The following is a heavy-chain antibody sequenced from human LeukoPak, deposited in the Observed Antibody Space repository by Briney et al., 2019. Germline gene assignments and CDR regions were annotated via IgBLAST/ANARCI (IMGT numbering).Heavy chain of an antibody. CDR2: IYYSVST. CDR3: ARGKTGTPGSFDY. V-gene: IGHV4-59*01. D-gene: IGHD1-1*01. CDR1: GGSISSYY. J-gene: IGHJ4*02. Sequence: PSETLSLTCTVSGGSISSYYWSWIRQPPGKGLEWIGYIYYSVSTNYNPSLKSRVTISVDTSKNQFSLKLSSVTAADTAVYYCARGKTGTPGSFDYWGQGTLVTVSS.